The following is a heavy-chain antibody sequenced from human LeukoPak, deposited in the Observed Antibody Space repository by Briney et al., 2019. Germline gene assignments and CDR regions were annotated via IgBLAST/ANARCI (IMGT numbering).Heavy chain of an antibody. V-gene: IGHV3-11*01. Sequence: PGESLRLSCAASGFTSSDYYMSWIRQAPGKGLEWVSYISSSGSTIYYADSVKGRFTISRDNAKNSLYLQMNSLRAEDTAVYYCARGSGRRSYYYYYGMDVWGQGTTVTVSS. CDR3: ARGSGRRSYYYYYGMDV. J-gene: IGHJ6*02. CDR1: GFTSSDYY. D-gene: IGHD4-17*01. CDR2: ISSSGSTI.